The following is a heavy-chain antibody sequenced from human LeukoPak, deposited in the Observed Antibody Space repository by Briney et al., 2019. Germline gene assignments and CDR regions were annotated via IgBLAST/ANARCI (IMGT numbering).Heavy chain of an antibody. CDR2: IWYDGSNK. Sequence: GSLRISCAASGFTFSSYGMAWVRQAPGKGLEGGAVIWYDGSNKYYADSVKGRFTISRDNSKNTLYLQMNSLRAEDTAVYYCARDLTVGPNYFDYWGQGTLVTVSS. D-gene: IGHD7-27*01. CDR1: GFTFSSYG. CDR3: ARDLTVGPNYFDY. V-gene: IGHV3-33*01. J-gene: IGHJ4*02.